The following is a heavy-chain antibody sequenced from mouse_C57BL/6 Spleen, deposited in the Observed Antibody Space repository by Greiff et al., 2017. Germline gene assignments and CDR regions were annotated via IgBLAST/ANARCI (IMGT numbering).Heavy chain of an antibody. CDR3: ARDPLITTVWYFDY. D-gene: IGHD1-1*01. J-gene: IGHJ2*01. Sequence: VKLMESGPELVKPGASVKLSCKASGYTFPSYDINWVKQRPGQGLEWIGWIYPRDGSTKYNEKFKGKATLTVDTSSSTAYMELHSLTSEDSAVYFCARDPLITTVWYFDYWGQGTTLTVSS. CDR1: GYTFPSYD. V-gene: IGHV1-85*01. CDR2: IYPRDGST.